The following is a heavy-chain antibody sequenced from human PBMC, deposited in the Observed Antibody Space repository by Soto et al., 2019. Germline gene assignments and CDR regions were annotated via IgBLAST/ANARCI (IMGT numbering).Heavy chain of an antibody. CDR3: AAQYYDCVRGWDY. CDR1: GFTFSSNY. J-gene: IGHJ4*02. V-gene: IGHV3-53*01. Sequence: EVQLVESGGGLIQPGGSLRLSCAASGFTFSSNYMSWVRQAPGKGLEWVSVIYSGGSTYYSDAVKGRFTISTDNSNNTMQHQMINRRAADTAVEYYAAQYYDCVRGWDYWGQGTLVTVSS. D-gene: IGHD3-16*01. CDR2: IYSGGST.